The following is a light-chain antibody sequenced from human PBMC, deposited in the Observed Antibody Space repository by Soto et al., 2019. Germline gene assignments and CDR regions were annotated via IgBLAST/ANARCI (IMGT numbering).Light chain of an antibody. Sequence: QSVLTQPASVSGSPGQSITISCTATSSDVGAYNHVSWYQHHPGKAPKLMIYDVSNRPSGVFNRFPGSKSGYTASLTISGLLAEDEADYYCNSHTISNTRVFGTGTKVTVL. CDR2: DVS. V-gene: IGLV2-14*01. CDR3: NSHTISNTRV. J-gene: IGLJ1*01. CDR1: SSDVGAYNH.